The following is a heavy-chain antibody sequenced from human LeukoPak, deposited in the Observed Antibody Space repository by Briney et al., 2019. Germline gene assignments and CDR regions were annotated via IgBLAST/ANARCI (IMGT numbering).Heavy chain of an antibody. CDR2: IYHSGST. D-gene: IGHD3-3*02. Sequence: SETLSLTCAVSGYSISSGYYWGWVRQPPGKGLEWIGNIYHSGSTSYNPSLKSRVTISLDTSNKHFSLKLNSVIAADTAVYYCMRGLSNWGQGTLVTVSS. J-gene: IGHJ4*02. V-gene: IGHV4-38-2*01. CDR1: GYSISSGYY. CDR3: MRGLSN.